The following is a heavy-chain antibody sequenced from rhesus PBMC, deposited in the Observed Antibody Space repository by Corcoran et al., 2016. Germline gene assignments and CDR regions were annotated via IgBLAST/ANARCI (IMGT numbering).Heavy chain of an antibody. D-gene: IGHD5-30*01. CDR3: ARQGYSGYSSSDY. CDR1: GGSISSSYYY. V-gene: IGHV4-122*02. Sequence: QVQLQESGPGLVKPSETLSLTCAVSGGSISSSYYYWSWIRQAPGKGLEWIGYISYSGSTSYNPSLKSRVTISRDTSKNQFSLKLSSVTAADTAVYYCARQGYSGYSSSDYWGQGALVTVSS. CDR2: ISYSGST. J-gene: IGHJ4*01.